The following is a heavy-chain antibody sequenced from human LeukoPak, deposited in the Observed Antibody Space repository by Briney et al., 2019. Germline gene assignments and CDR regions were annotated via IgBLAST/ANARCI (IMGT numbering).Heavy chain of an antibody. D-gene: IGHD4-23*01. J-gene: IGHJ4*02. CDR1: DGAIAGYS. CDR2: IYYSGST. CDR3: AREKNGNEPFDY. Sequence: SETLSLTCTVSDGAIAGYSWSWIRQPPGKGLEWIGYIYYSGSTNYNPSLKSRVTISIDTSQNQFYLRLTSVTAADTAVYYCAREKNGNEPFDYWGQGTLVTVSS. V-gene: IGHV4-59*01.